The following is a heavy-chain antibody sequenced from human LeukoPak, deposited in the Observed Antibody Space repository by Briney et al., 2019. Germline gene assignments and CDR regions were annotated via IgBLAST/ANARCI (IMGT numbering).Heavy chain of an antibody. CDR1: VYTFTSYY. V-gene: IGHV1-46*01. CDR3: AREDPPKGYYYYGMDV. Sequence: GDSVKVSCKASVYTFTSYYMHWVRPAPGQALEWMGIINPSGGSTSYAQKFQGRVTMTRDTSTSTVYMELSSLRSEDTAVYYCAREDPPKGYYYYGMDVWGQGTTVTVSS. J-gene: IGHJ6*02. CDR2: INPSGGST.